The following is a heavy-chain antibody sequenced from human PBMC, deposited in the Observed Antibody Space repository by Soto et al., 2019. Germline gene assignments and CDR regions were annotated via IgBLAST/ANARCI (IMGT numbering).Heavy chain of an antibody. CDR2: IYYIETT. CDR1: GGSISSNNYY. Sequence: QLQLQESGPGLVKPSETLSLTCTVSGGSISSNNYYWGWIRQPPGKGLEWIGSIYYIETTYYNPSLKSRVNISLDTSNIQFSLKLSSVTAADTAVYYCISRTVTTFNAFDIWGQGTMVTVSS. J-gene: IGHJ3*02. D-gene: IGHD4-17*01. V-gene: IGHV4-39*01. CDR3: ISRTVTTFNAFDI.